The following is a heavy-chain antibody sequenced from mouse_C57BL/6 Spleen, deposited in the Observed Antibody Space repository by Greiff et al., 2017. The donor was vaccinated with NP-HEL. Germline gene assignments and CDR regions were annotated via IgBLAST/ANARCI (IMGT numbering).Heavy chain of an antibody. V-gene: IGHV1-82*01. J-gene: IGHJ4*01. CDR1: GYAFSSSW. CDR3: ARRGITTVNYAMDY. CDR2: IYPGDGDT. D-gene: IGHD1-1*01. Sequence: VQLVESGPELVKPGASVKISCKASGYAFSSSWMNWVKQRPGKGLEWIGRIYPGDGDTNYNGKFKGKATLTADKSSSTAYMQLSSLTSEDSAVYFCARRGITTVNYAMDYWGQGTSVTVSS.